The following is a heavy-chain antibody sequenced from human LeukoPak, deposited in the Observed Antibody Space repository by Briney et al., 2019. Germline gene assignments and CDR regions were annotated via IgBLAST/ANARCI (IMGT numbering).Heavy chain of an antibody. D-gene: IGHD3-10*01. V-gene: IGHV4-59*01. J-gene: IGHJ4*02. Sequence: SESLSLTCTVSGGPIISYYWSWIRQPPGKGLEWIGYIYYSGSTNYNPSLKSRVTISVDTSKNQFSLKLSSVTAADTAVYYCARQSGGVVYWGQGTLVTVSS. CDR3: ARQSGGVVY. CDR1: GGPIISYY. CDR2: IYYSGST.